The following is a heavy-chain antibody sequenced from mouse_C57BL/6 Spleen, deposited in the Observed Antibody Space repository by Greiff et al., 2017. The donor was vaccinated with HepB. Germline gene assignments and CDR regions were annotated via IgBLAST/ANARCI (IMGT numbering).Heavy chain of an antibody. J-gene: IGHJ3*01. D-gene: IGHD2-5*01. CDR3: ARLSNEAWFAY. V-gene: IGHV1-64*01. Sequence: QVQLKQTGAYLLKPEDSVKWSGKPHGSTFPSYWMHWVKQRPGQGLEWIGMIHPNSGSTNYNEKFKSKATLTVDKSSSTAYMQLSSLTSEDSAVYYCARLSNEAWFAYWGQGTLVTVSA. CDR1: GSTFPSYW. CDR2: IHPNSGST.